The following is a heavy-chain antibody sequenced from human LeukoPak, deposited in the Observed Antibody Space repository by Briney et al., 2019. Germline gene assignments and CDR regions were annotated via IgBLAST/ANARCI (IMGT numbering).Heavy chain of an antibody. V-gene: IGHV3-23*01. CDR2: ISGSGGST. CDR1: GFTFSSYA. CDR3: AKHVWDYYYYMDV. J-gene: IGHJ6*03. D-gene: IGHD1-26*01. Sequence: GGSLRLSCAASGFTFSSYAMSWVRQAPGKGLEWVTAISGSGGSTYYADSVKGRFTISRDNSKNTLYLQMNSLRAEDTAVYYCAKHVWDYYYYMDVWGKGTTVTVSS.